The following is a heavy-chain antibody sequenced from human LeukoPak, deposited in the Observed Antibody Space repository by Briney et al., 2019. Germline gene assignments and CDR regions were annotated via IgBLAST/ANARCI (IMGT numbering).Heavy chain of an antibody. CDR3: ARDPSTGYYGSLYYFDY. V-gene: IGHV4-38-2*02. J-gene: IGHJ4*02. CDR1: GYSITSGYD. CDR2: VHHSGST. Sequence: SETLSLTCTVSGYSITSGYDWGWIRQPPGKGLEWIGSVHHSGSTHYKPSLNSRVTISVDTSKNQFSLKLNSVTAADSAVYYCARDPSTGYYGSLYYFDYWGQGTLVTVSS. D-gene: IGHD3-22*01.